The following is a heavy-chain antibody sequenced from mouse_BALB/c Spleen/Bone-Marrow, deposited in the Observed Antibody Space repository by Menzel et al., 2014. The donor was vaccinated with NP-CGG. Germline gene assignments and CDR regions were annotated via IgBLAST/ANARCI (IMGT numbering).Heavy chain of an antibody. CDR3: AGPGYYGYQNV. D-gene: IGHD1-2*01. CDR2: INPDSRTI. Sequence: EAQLVESGGGLVQPGGSLKLSCAASGFDFSRYWMTWVRQAPGKGLEWIGEINPDSRTINYTPSLKDKFIISKDNAKNTLYLQMSKVGSEDTALYYCAGPGYYGYQNVWGAGTTVTVSS. V-gene: IGHV4-1*02. CDR1: GFDFSRYW. J-gene: IGHJ1*01.